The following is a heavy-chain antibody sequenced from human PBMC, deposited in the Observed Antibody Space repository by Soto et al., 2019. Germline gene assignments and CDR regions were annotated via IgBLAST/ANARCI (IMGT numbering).Heavy chain of an antibody. CDR1: GFPFSIYS. V-gene: IGHV3-48*02. CDR3: ARSVEGHFDY. J-gene: IGHJ4*02. CDR2: ITSDTNTI. Sequence: EVQLVESGGGLVQPGGSLRLTCAASGFPFSIYSMNWVRQAPGKGLEWSSYITSDTNTIKYADSVKGRFTISRDNAKNLVYLPMNSLRDEDTAMYFCARSVEGHFDYWGQGTVVTVSS. D-gene: IGHD6-19*01.